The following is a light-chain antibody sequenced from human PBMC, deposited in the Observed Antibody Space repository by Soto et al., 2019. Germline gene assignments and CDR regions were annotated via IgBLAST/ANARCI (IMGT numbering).Light chain of an antibody. J-gene: IGKJ2*01. CDR1: QSVSSY. CDR3: QQRSNWPLYT. Sequence: EIVLTQSPATLSLSPGDRATLSCRASQSVSSYLAWYQQRAGQAPRLPIYDASNRATGIPARFSGSGSGTDFTLTISSLEPEDFSVYYCQQRSNWPLYTFGQGTKLEIK. V-gene: IGKV3-11*01. CDR2: DAS.